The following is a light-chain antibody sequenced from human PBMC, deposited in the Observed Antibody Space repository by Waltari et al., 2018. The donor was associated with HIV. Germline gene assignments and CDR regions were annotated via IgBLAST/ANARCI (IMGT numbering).Light chain of an antibody. CDR1: QRVSSN. V-gene: IGKV3-15*01. CDR3: QQYNNWPPYT. CDR2: GAS. J-gene: IGKJ2*01. Sequence: IVMTQSPATLSVSPGERATLSCRASQRVSSNLAWYQQKPGQAPRLLIYGASTRATGIPARFSGSGSGTEFTHTISSLQSEDFAVYYCQQYNNWPPYTFGQGTKLEIK.